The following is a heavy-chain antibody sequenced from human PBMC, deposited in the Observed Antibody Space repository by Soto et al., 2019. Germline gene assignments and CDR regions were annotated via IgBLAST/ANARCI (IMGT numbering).Heavy chain of an antibody. CDR1: GFTFSSYW. V-gene: IGHV3-7*01. Sequence: EVQLVESGGGLVQPGGSLRLSCAASGFTFSSYWMSWVRQAPGKGLEWVANIKQDGSEKYYVDSVKGRFTISRDNAKNSLYLQMNGLRAEDTAVYYCARVGQDLYYYYGMDVWGQGTTVTVSS. J-gene: IGHJ6*02. CDR3: ARVGQDLYYYYGMDV. CDR2: IKQDGSEK.